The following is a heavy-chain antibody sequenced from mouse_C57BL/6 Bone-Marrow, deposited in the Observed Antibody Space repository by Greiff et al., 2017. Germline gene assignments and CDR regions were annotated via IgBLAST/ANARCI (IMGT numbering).Heavy chain of an antibody. D-gene: IGHD1-1*01. Sequence: EVKLQESGGGLVKPGGSLKLSCAASGFTFSSYTMSWVRQTPEKRLEWVATISGGGGNTYYPDSVKGRFPISRDNAKNTLYLQMSSLRSEDTALYYCARHETYYYVSSYYPFDYWGQGTTLTVSS. CDR1: GFTFSSYT. CDR2: ISGGGGNT. CDR3: ARHETYYYVSSYYPFDY. V-gene: IGHV5-9*01. J-gene: IGHJ2*01.